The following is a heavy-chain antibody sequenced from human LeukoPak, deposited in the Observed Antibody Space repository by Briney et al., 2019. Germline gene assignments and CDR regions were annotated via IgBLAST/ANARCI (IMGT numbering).Heavy chain of an antibody. V-gene: IGHV1-2*02. D-gene: IGHD1-7*01. CDR2: IKSNSGGT. CDR1: GYTFTSYY. Sequence: GASVKVSCKASGYTFTSYYMHWVRPAPGQGLEWMGWIKSNSGGTHYAQKFQGRVTMTRATSITTAYMELSRLTSDDTAVYYCARDQGGTIDYWGQGTLVTVSS. CDR3: ARDQGGTIDY. J-gene: IGHJ4*02.